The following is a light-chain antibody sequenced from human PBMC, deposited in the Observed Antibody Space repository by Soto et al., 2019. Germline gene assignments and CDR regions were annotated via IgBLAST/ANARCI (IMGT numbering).Light chain of an antibody. Sequence: QSALTQPRSVSGSPGQSVTISCTGTRSDVGDYKYVSWYQQHPGKVPKVMIYDVSKRPSGVPDRFSGSKSGNTASLTISGLQAEDEADYYCCSHAGSYTLIFGGGPKVTVL. J-gene: IGLJ2*01. CDR3: CSHAGSYTLI. V-gene: IGLV2-11*01. CDR2: DVS. CDR1: RSDVGDYKY.